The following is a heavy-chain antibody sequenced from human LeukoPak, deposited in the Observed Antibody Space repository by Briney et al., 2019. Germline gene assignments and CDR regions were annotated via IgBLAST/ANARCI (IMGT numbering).Heavy chain of an antibody. Sequence: PGGSLRLSCAASGYSFTSYWIGWVRQMPGKGLEWMGIIYPGDSDTRYSPSFQGQVTISADKSISTAYLQWSSLKASDTAMYYCARHGSSWSEFDYWGQGTLVTVSS. V-gene: IGHV5-51*01. J-gene: IGHJ4*02. CDR2: IYPGDSDT. D-gene: IGHD6-13*01. CDR1: GYSFTSYW. CDR3: ARHGSSWSEFDY.